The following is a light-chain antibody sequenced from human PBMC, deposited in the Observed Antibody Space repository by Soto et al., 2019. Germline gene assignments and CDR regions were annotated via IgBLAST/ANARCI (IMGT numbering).Light chain of an antibody. CDR1: QSISSY. CDR3: QQSYSTLSKT. Sequence: DIQRTQSPSSLSASVVDRVPITCRVSQSISSYLNWYQQKPGKAPKLLIYAASSLQSGVPSRFSGSGSGTDFTLTISSLQPEDFATYYCQQSYSTLSKTFGQGTKVDIK. V-gene: IGKV1-39*01. J-gene: IGKJ1*01. CDR2: AAS.